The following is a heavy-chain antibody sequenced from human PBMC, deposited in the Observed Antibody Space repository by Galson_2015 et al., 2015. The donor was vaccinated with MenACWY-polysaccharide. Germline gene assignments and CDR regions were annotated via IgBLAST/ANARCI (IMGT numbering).Heavy chain of an antibody. CDR3: AKDVGGGGLEWYGLDV. J-gene: IGHJ4*02. Sequence: SLRLSCAASGFTFEDYAMHWVRQAPGKGLEWVSGISWHSGTRGYADSVRGRFIISRDNAKNSLYLQVNSLRTEDTALYYCAKDVGGGGLEWYGLDVWGQGTLVTVSS. CDR2: ISWHSGTR. CDR1: GFTFEDYA. D-gene: IGHD3-3*01. V-gene: IGHV3-9*01.